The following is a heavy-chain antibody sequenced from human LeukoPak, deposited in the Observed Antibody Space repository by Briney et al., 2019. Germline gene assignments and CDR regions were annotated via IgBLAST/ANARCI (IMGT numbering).Heavy chain of an antibody. CDR2: GHYSGTT. D-gene: IGHD1-26*01. J-gene: IGHJ4*02. V-gene: IGHV4-59*11. CDR3: ASYTSSGSYFDY. CDR1: GVSINSHY. Sequence: SETLSLTCTVSGVSINSHYWSWIRQSPGKGLEWIAYGHYSGTTNYNPSLKSRVTISLDTSKNQFSLKLTSVTAADTAVYYCASYTSSGSYFDYWGQGTLVTVSS.